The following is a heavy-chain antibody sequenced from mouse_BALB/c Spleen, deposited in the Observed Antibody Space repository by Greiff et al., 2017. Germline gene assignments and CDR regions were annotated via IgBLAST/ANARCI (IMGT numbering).Heavy chain of an antibody. CDR3: ARSGLRPFDY. CDR1: GYAFSSYW. Sequence: QVQLQQSGAELVRPGSSVKISCKASGYAFSSYWMNWVKQRPGQGLEWIGQIYPGDGDTNYNGKFKGKATLTADKSSSTAYMQLSSLTSEDSAVYGCARSGLRPFDYWGQGTTLTVSS. D-gene: IGHD1-2*01. V-gene: IGHV1-80*01. J-gene: IGHJ2*01. CDR2: IYPGDGDT.